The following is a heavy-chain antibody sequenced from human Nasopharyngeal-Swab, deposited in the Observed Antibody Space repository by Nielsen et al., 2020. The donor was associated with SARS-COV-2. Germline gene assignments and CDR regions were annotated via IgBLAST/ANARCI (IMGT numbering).Heavy chain of an antibody. Sequence: GESLKISCAASGFTVSSNYMSWVRQAPGKGLEWVANIKQDGSEKYYVDSVKGRFTISRDNAKNSLYLQMNSLRAEDTAVYYCARDSRFRFDRDYYYGMDVWGQGTTVTVSS. CDR1: GFTVSSNY. CDR3: ARDSRFRFDRDYYYGMDV. J-gene: IGHJ6*02. D-gene: IGHD3-9*01. CDR2: IKQDGSEK. V-gene: IGHV3-7*01.